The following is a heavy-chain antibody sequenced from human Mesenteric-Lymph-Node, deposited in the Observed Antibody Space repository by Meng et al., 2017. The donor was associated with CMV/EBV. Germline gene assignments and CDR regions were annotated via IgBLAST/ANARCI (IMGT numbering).Heavy chain of an antibody. CDR2: INSDGRST. CDR1: GFTFSMYT. CDR3: VRAGNYYYAMDV. Sequence: GESLRLSCAASGFTFSMYTMHWVRQGPGKGLVWVSLINSDGRSTNNADAVKGRFTISRDNAKNTLSLQMNSLRAEDTAVYYCVRAGNYYYAMDVWGQGTTVTVSS. V-gene: IGHV3-74*01. J-gene: IGHJ6*02.